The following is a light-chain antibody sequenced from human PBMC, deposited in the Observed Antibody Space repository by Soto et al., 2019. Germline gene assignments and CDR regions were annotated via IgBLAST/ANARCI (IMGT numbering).Light chain of an antibody. Sequence: IVLTQSPCALPLSPGEGATLSCRASQPVNSGYLAWYQQKPGQAPRLLIYGPSSRATGIPDRFSGSGSGTDFTLTINRLEPEDFAVYYCQQYDSSPRTFGQGTKVAIK. V-gene: IGKV3-20*01. CDR3: QQYDSSPRT. CDR2: GPS. J-gene: IGKJ1*01. CDR1: QPVNSGY.